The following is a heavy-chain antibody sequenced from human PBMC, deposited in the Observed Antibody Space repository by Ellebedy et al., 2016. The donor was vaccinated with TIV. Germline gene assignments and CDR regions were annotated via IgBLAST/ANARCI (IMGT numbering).Heavy chain of an antibody. CDR1: GFTFSDHY. CDR2: SRNKAKSYTT. V-gene: IGHV3-72*01. J-gene: IGHJ4*02. CDR3: ARDRTSDY. Sequence: GESLKISCAVSGFTFSDHYMDWVRLAPGKGPEWVGRSRNKAKSYTTDYAASVKGRFTISRDDLKNSLYLQMNSLKTEDTAINYCARDRTSDYWGQGALVTVSS.